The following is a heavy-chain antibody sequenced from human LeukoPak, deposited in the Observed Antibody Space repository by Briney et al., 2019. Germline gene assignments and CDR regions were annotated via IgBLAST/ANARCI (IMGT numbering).Heavy chain of an antibody. CDR3: AELGITMIGGV. J-gene: IGHJ6*04. Sequence: GGSLRLSCAASGFTFSSYWMSWVRQAPGKGLEWVANIQQDGSEKYYVDSVKGRSTISRDNAKNSLYLQMNSLRAEDTAVYYCAELGITMIGGVWGKGTTVTISS. CDR2: IQQDGSEK. D-gene: IGHD3-10*02. V-gene: IGHV3-7*01. CDR1: GFTFSSYW.